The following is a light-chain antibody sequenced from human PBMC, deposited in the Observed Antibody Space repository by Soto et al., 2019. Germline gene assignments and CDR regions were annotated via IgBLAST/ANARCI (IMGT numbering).Light chain of an antibody. CDR1: TSDVGGYNY. CDR2: DVS. V-gene: IGLV2-11*01. J-gene: IGLJ1*01. Sequence: QSVLTQPRSVSGSPGQSVTISCTGTTSDVGGYNYVSWYQQHPGKAPKLTIYDVSKRPSGVPDRFSGSKSGNTASLTISGLQAEDEVDYYCCSYAGSYTFGYVFGTGTKLTVL. CDR3: CSYAGSYTFGYV.